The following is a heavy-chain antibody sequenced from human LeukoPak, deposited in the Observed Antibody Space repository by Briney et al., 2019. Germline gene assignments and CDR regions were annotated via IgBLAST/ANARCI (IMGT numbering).Heavy chain of an antibody. Sequence: ASVKVSCKASGYTFTSYAMHWVRQAPGQRLEWMGWINAGNGNTKYSQKFQGRVTITTDESTSTAYMELSSLRSEDTAVYYCARGGSIAALDYWGQGTLDTVSS. D-gene: IGHD6-6*01. V-gene: IGHV1-3*01. J-gene: IGHJ4*02. CDR3: ARGGSIAALDY. CDR1: GYTFTSYA. CDR2: INAGNGNT.